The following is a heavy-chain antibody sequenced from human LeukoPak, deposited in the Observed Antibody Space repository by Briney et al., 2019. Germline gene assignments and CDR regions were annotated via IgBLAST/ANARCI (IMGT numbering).Heavy chain of an antibody. CDR3: ARPDDYGGKPAAFDI. CDR1: GYTFITYW. D-gene: IGHD4-23*01. V-gene: IGHV5-51*01. Sequence: GESLKISCKASGYTFITYWIGWVRQMPGKGLEWMGIIYPGDSDTRYSPSFQGQVTISADKSISTAYLHWSSLKASDTAIYYCARPDDYGGKPAAFDIWGQGTLVTASS. CDR2: IYPGDSDT. J-gene: IGHJ3*02.